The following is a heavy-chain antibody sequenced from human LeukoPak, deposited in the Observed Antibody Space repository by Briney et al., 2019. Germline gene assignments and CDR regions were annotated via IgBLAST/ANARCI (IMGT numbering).Heavy chain of an antibody. J-gene: IGHJ4*02. CDR3: AKRDDSGGNLVDL. D-gene: IGHD3-22*01. CDR1: GGSIRSGSHY. CDR2: IYYSGST. V-gene: IGHV4-39*02. Sequence: SDTLSLTCTVSGGSIRSGSHYWAWIRQPPGKGLEWIGSIYYSGSTYYNPSLENRVTISIDTSKNHFSLKLSSLSAADTSVYYCAKRDDSGGNLVDLWGQGTLVTVS.